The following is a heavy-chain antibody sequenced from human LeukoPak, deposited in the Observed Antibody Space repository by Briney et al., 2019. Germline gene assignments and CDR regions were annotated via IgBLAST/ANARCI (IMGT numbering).Heavy chain of an antibody. J-gene: IGHJ4*02. CDR3: AKRDDSGGNLVDL. D-gene: IGHD3-22*01. CDR1: GGSIRSGSHY. CDR2: IYYSGST. V-gene: IGHV4-39*02. Sequence: SDTLSLTCTVSGGSIRSGSHYWAWIRQPPGKGLEWIGSIYYSGSTYYNPSLENRVTISIDTSKNHFSLKLSSLSAADTSVYYCAKRDDSGGNLVDLWGQGTLVTVS.